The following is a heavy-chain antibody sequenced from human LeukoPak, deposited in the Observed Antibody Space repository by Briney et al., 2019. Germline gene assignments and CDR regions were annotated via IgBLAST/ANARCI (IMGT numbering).Heavy chain of an antibody. D-gene: IGHD5-18*01. Sequence: SVKVSXKASGGTFSSYASSWVRQAPGQGLEWMGRIIPIFGTANYAQKFHGRVTITTDESTSTAYMELSSLSSEDTAVYYCARDLRGYSYGYSWFDPWGQGTLVTVSS. V-gene: IGHV1-69*05. J-gene: IGHJ5*02. CDR2: IIPIFGTA. CDR3: ARDLRGYSYGYSWFDP. CDR1: GGTFSSYA.